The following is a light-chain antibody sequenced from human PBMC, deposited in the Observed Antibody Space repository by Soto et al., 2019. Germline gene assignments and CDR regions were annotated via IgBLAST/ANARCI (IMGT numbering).Light chain of an antibody. CDR1: SRDVGAYNY. CDR3: SSYTTSSTLVV. V-gene: IGLV2-14*01. CDR2: EVS. J-gene: IGLJ2*01. Sequence: QSALTQPASVSGSPGQSITISCTGTSRDVGAYNYVSWFQQHPGKAPKLIIYEVSYRPSGVSNRFSGSKSGNTASLTISGLQAEDEADYYCSSYTTSSTLVVFGGGTKLTVL.